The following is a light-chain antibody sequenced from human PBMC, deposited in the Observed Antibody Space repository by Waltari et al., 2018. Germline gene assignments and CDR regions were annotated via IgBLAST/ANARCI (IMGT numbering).Light chain of an antibody. CDR1: QNISSW. CDR3: QQYNSFPCT. V-gene: IGKV1-5*03. J-gene: IGKJ2*02. Sequence: DIKMTQSPSTRSALVGERVTITCRASQNISSWLAWYQQKPGKAPKFLIYKASSLKSGVPSRFSGSGSGTEFTLSISSLQPDDFATYYCQQYNSFPCTFGQGTKLEIK. CDR2: KAS.